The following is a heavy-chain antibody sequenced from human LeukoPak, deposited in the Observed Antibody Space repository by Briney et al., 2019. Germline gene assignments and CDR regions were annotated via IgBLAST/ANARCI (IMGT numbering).Heavy chain of an antibody. CDR1: GGSISSYY. J-gene: IGHJ4*02. Sequence: SETLFLTCTVSGGSISSYYWSWIRQPPGKGLEWIGYIYYSGSTNYNPSLKSRVTISVDTSKNQFSLKLSSVTAADTAVYYCARLAGHFDYWGQGTLVTVSS. CDR2: IYYSGST. V-gene: IGHV4-59*08. CDR3: ARLAGHFDY. D-gene: IGHD2-21*01.